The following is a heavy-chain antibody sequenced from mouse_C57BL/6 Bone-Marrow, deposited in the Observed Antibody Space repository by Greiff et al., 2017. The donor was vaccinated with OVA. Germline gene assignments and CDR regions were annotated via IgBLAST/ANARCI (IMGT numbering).Heavy chain of an antibody. V-gene: IGHV5-17*01. J-gene: IGHJ3*01. CDR2: ISSGSSTI. CDR3: ARGFAY. CDR1: GFTFSDYG. Sequence: EVMLVESGGGLVKPGGSLKLFCAASGFTFSDYGMHWVRQAPEKGLEWVAYISSGSSTIYYADTVKGRFTLSRDNAKNTLFLQMTSLRSEDTAMYYCARGFAYWGQGTLVTVSA.